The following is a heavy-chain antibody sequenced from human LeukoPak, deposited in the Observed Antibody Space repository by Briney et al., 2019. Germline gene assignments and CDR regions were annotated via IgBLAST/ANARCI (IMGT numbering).Heavy chain of an antibody. D-gene: IGHD3-3*01. V-gene: IGHV3-23*01. CDR2: ISGSGGST. J-gene: IGHJ6*02. CDR3: AKSVAIYFYYGLDV. Sequence: GSLRLSCAASGFTFSSYSMNWVRQTPGKGLEWVSAISGSGGSTYYADSVKGRFTSRDNSKNTLFLQMNSLRVEDTAPYYCAKSVAIYFYYGLDVWGQGTTVTVSS. CDR1: GFTFSSYS.